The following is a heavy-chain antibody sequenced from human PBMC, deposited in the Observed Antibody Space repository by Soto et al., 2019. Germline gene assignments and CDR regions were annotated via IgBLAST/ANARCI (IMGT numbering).Heavy chain of an antibody. CDR3: ARIVSGYYYYYGMDG. CDR2: IDWDDDK. V-gene: IGHV2-70*01. CDR1: GFSLSTSGMC. J-gene: IGHJ6*02. D-gene: IGHD3-3*01. Sequence: GRTLGEPTNTLTLTCPFSGFSLSTSGMCVSWIRQPPGKALEWLALIDWDDDKYYSTSLKTRLTISKDTSKNQVVLTMTNMDPVDTATYYCARIVSGYYYYYGMDGWGQGTTVRVYS.